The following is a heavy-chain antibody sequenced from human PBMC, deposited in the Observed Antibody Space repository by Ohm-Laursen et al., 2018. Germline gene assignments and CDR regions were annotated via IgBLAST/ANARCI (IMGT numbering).Heavy chain of an antibody. CDR1: GFTFDDYA. V-gene: IGHV3-9*01. Sequence: SLRLSCTASGFTFDDYAMHWVRQAPGKGLEWVSGISWNSGSIGYADSVKGRFTISRDNAKNSLYLQMNSLRAEDTALYYCAKDRAPVTTGGDDYWGQGTLVTVSP. J-gene: IGHJ4*02. CDR3: AKDRAPVTTGGDDY. D-gene: IGHD4-17*01. CDR2: ISWNSGSI.